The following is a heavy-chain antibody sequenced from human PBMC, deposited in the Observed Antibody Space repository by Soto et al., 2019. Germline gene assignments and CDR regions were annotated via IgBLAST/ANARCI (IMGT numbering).Heavy chain of an antibody. CDR2: ISYDEANK. D-gene: IGHD1-26*01. Sequence: GGSLRLSCTASGFTFRSFGMHWVRQVPGKGLEWVAVISYDEANKYYGDSVKGRFTISRDNSKNTLYLQINSLRTEDTAVYFCAKAGATWGAYYYGMDVWGQGTTVTVSS. J-gene: IGHJ6*02. V-gene: IGHV3-30*18. CDR3: AKAGATWGAYYYGMDV. CDR1: GFTFRSFG.